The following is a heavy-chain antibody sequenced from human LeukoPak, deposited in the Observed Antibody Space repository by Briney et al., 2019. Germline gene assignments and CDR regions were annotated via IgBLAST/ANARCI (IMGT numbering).Heavy chain of an antibody. CDR3: AGAYYYDSSGYHNDY. V-gene: IGHV1-69*02. D-gene: IGHD3-22*01. CDR1: GGTFSSDT. J-gene: IGHJ4*02. Sequence: ASVKVSCKASGGTFSSDTVTWVRQAPGQGLEWMGRLIPILGLANYAQKFQGRVTIIADKSTTTAYMELSSLRSEDTAVYYCAGAYYYDSSGYHNDYWGQGTLVTVSS. CDR2: LIPILGLA.